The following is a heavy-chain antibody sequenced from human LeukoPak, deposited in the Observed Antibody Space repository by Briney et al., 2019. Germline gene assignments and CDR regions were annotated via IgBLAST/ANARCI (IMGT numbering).Heavy chain of an antibody. CDR3: ARVKGGGSYRSHFDY. V-gene: IGHV1-18*01. CDR1: GYSFTNYG. CDR2: ISAYNGYT. D-gene: IGHD3-16*02. J-gene: IGHJ4*02. Sequence: ASVKVSCKASGYSFTNYGISWVRQAPGQGLEWMGWISAYNGYTHFAQKFQGRVTMTTDTSTSTAYMELRSLRSDDTAVYYCARVKGGGSYRSHFDYWGQGTLVTVSS.